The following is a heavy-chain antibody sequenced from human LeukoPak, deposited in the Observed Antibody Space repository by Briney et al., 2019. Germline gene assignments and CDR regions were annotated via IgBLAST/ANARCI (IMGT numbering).Heavy chain of an antibody. D-gene: IGHD3-22*01. J-gene: IGHJ4*02. CDR1: GFTFDDYA. V-gene: IGHV3-9*01. CDR2: ISWNSGSI. CDR3: AKDKNDSSGYSRTDY. Sequence: GGSLRLSCVASGFTFDDYAMHWVRQAPGKGLEWVSGISWNSGSIGYADSVKGRFTISRDNAKNSLYLQMNSLRAEDTALYYCAKDKNDSSGYSRTDYWGQGTLVTVSS.